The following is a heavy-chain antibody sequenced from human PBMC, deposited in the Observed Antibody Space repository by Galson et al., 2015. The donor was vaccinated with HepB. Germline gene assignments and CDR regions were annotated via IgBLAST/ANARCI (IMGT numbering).Heavy chain of an antibody. V-gene: IGHV4-34*01. D-gene: IGHD6-13*01. CDR2: ISHSGAS. Sequence: TLSLTCAVYGGSFSDYNCSWIRQPPGKGLEWIGEISHSGASNYNPSLKSRVTISLDTSKNQFSLKLSSVTAADTAVYYCAARQQLYGGAMGPAYFYYGLDVWGQGTTVTVSS. CDR3: AARQQLYGGAMGPAYFYYGLDV. CDR1: GGSFSDYN. J-gene: IGHJ6*02.